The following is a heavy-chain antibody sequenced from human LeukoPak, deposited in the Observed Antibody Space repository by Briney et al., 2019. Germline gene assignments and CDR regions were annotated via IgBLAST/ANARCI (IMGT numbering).Heavy chain of an antibody. D-gene: IGHD3-10*01. CDR1: GGPIITSRYY. CDR3: ARLSPYLGSGSSAFPDDF. Sequence: SETLSLTCTVSGGPIITSRYYWGWIRQPPGKGLEWIGSINYSGSTYYNPSLKSRVTISVDTSKNQFSLKLSSVTAADTAVYYCARLSPYLGSGSSAFPDDFWGQGTLVNVSS. V-gene: IGHV4-39*01. CDR2: INYSGST. J-gene: IGHJ4*02.